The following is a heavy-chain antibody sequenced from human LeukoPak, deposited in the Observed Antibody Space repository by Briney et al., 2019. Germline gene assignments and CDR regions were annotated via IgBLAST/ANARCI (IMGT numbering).Heavy chain of an antibody. CDR3: AKLYDILTGYIDY. CDR2: ISYDGSDK. D-gene: IGHD3-9*01. J-gene: IGHJ4*02. Sequence: GGSLRLSCAASGFTFSSYGMHWVRQAPGKGLEWVAIISYDGSDKYYADSVKGRFTISRDNSKNTLYLQMNSLRAEDTAVYYCAKLYDILTGYIDYWGQGTLVTVSS. V-gene: IGHV3-33*05. CDR1: GFTFSSYG.